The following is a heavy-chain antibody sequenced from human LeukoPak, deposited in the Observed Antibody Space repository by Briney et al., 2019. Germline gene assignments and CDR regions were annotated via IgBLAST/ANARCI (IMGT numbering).Heavy chain of an antibody. Sequence: PSETLSLTCTVSGGSISSYYWSWIRQPPGKGLEWIGYIYYSGSTNYNPSLKSRVTISVDTSKNQFSLKLSSVTAADTAVYYCARDSGRKIWFGESFYGSGLFDYWGQGTLVTVSS. D-gene: IGHD3-10*01. CDR3: ARDSGRKIWFGESFYGSGLFDY. V-gene: IGHV4-59*01. CDR2: IYYSGST. J-gene: IGHJ4*02. CDR1: GGSISSYY.